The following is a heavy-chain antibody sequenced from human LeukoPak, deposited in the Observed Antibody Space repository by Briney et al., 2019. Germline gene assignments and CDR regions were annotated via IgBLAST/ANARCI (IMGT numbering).Heavy chain of an antibody. V-gene: IGHV3-21*01. CDR1: GFTFSSYS. J-gene: IGHJ3*02. CDR2: ISSSSSYI. CDR3: ARALGWGNYDAFDI. Sequence: GGSLRLSCAASGFTFSSYSMNWVRQAPGKGLEWVSSISSSSSYIYYADSEKGRFTISRDNAKNSLYLQMNSLRAEDTAVYYCARALGWGNYDAFDIWGQGTMVTVSS. D-gene: IGHD1-7*01.